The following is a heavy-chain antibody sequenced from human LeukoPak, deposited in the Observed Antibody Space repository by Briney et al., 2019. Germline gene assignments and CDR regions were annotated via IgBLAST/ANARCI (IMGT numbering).Heavy chain of an antibody. CDR3: TTRSLPIVTAAAHDY. Sequence: GGSLRLSCAASGFTFSSFGMHWVRQAPGKGLEWVAGISYDGSSKYYADSVKGRFTISRDNSRNTLYLQMNSLRAEDTAVYYCTTRSLPIVTAAAHDYWGQGTLVTVSS. CDR1: GFTFSSFG. D-gene: IGHD6-13*01. CDR2: ISYDGSSK. V-gene: IGHV3-30*03. J-gene: IGHJ4*02.